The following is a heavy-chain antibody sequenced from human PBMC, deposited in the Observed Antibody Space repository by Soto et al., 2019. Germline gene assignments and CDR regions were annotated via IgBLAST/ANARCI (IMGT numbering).Heavy chain of an antibody. Sequence: QVQLVESGGGVVQPGGSLRLSCAASGFTFSNNTMHWVRQAPGKGLEWVAIISHDGSSEYYADSVKGRFTISRDNSKKILYLPMNSLRPEDTSIYYCARAGDCSTTGCYRPCDSWGEGALVTVSS. D-gene: IGHD2-2*01. CDR3: ARAGDCSTTGCYRPCDS. CDR1: GFTFSNNT. CDR2: ISHDGSSE. J-gene: IGHJ4*02. V-gene: IGHV3-30-3*01.